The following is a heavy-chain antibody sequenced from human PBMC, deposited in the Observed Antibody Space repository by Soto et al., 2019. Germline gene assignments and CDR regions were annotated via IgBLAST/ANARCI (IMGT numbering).Heavy chain of an antibody. Sequence: ASVKVSCKVSGYTFTNYGINWVRQAPGQGLEWMGWISAYNGNTNYAQKLQGRVTMTTDTSTSTAYMELRSLRSDDTAVYYCARVDIVVVPAADENDYWGQGTLVTVSS. J-gene: IGHJ4*02. V-gene: IGHV1-18*01. CDR3: ARVDIVVVPAADENDY. D-gene: IGHD2-2*01. CDR2: ISAYNGNT. CDR1: GYTFTNYG.